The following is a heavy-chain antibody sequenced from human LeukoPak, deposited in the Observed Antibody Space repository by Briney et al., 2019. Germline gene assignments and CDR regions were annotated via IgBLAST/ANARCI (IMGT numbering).Heavy chain of an antibody. Sequence: PGGSLRLSCAASGFTFDDYAMHWVRQAPGKGLEWVSGISGNSGSIGYADSVKGRFTISRDNAKNSLYLQMNSLRAEDTALYYCAKATGYSSGWYGDWGQGTLVTVSS. CDR3: AKATGYSSGWYGD. CDR2: ISGNSGSI. CDR1: GFTFDDYA. V-gene: IGHV3-9*01. D-gene: IGHD6-19*01. J-gene: IGHJ4*02.